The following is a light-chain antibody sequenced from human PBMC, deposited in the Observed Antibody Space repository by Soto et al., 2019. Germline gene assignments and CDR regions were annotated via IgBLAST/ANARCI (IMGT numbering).Light chain of an antibody. Sequence: AIRMTQSPSSLSASTGDRVPITCRASQGISSYLAWYQQKPGKAPKVLIYAASSLQSGVPSRFSGIGSGTDFTLSISSLQPEDFATYYCQQSYSGPLTFGGGTKVDIK. J-gene: IGKJ4*01. CDR3: QQSYSGPLT. V-gene: IGKV1-8*01. CDR1: QGISSY. CDR2: AAS.